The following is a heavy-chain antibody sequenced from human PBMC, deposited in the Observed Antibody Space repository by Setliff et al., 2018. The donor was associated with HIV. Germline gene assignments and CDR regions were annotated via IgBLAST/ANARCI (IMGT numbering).Heavy chain of an antibody. Sequence: LRLSCAASGFTFSSYAMSWVRQAPGKGLEWVSAISGSGGSTYYADSVKGRFTISRDNSKNTLYLQMNSLRAEDTAIYYCAKDSVVPAAGRVFDYWGQGTLVTVSS. CDR1: GFTFSSYA. CDR3: AKDSVVPAAGRVFDY. CDR2: ISGSGGST. J-gene: IGHJ4*02. V-gene: IGHV3-23*01. D-gene: IGHD2-2*01.